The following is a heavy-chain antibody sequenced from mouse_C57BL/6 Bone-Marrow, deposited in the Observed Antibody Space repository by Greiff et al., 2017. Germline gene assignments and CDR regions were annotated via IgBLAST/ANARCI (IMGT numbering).Heavy chain of an antibody. CDR2: IYPGDGDT. Sequence: QVQLQQSGPELVKPGASVKISCKASGYAFSSSWMNWVKQRPGKGLEWIGRIYPGDGDTTSNWKFKGKATLTADKSSSTAYMQLSSRTSEDSAIYFCARRMVYDGYPWYFDVWGTGTTVTVSS. J-gene: IGHJ1*03. D-gene: IGHD2-3*01. V-gene: IGHV1-82*01. CDR3: ARRMVYDGYPWYFDV. CDR1: GYAFSSSW.